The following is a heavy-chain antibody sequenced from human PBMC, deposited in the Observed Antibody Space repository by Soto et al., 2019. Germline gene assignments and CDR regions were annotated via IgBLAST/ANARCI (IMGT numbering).Heavy chain of an antibody. Sequence: GASVKVSCKASGYTFTSYYMHWVRQAPGQGLEWMGIINPSGGSTSYAQKFQGRVTMTRDTSTSTVYMELSSLRSEDTAVYYCARALGDIVVVSSEGHAFDIWGQGTMVTVSS. J-gene: IGHJ3*02. CDR1: GYTFTSYY. CDR3: ARALGDIVVVSSEGHAFDI. D-gene: IGHD2-15*01. CDR2: INPSGGST. V-gene: IGHV1-46*03.